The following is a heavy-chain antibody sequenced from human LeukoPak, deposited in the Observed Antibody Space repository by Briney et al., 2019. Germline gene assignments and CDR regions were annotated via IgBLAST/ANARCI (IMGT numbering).Heavy chain of an antibody. V-gene: IGHV3-7*01. Sequence: GGSLRLSCAASGFTFHNAWMTWVRQAPGKGLEWVAIINPDGSTTGYVDSVKGRFTISRDNAKNSLCLQLNSLRAEDTAVYYCVRDPGWGAFDIWGQGTMVTVSS. J-gene: IGHJ3*02. CDR2: INPDGSTT. D-gene: IGHD3-16*01. CDR1: GFTFHNAW. CDR3: VRDPGWGAFDI.